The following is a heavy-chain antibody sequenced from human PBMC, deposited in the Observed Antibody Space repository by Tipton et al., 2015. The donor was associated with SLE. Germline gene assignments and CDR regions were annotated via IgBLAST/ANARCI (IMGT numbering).Heavy chain of an antibody. Sequence: SLRLSCAASGFIFSDYYMTWIRQAPGKGLQWLSHISGDGNTIYYADSVRGRFTISRDNAKNSLFLHMSSLRAEDAAVYYCARDRHDFWSNYLYDSWGRGTLVTVSS. CDR1: GFIFSDYY. CDR3: ARDRHDFWSNYLYDS. J-gene: IGHJ5*01. D-gene: IGHD3-3*01. V-gene: IGHV3-11*01. CDR2: ISGDGNTI.